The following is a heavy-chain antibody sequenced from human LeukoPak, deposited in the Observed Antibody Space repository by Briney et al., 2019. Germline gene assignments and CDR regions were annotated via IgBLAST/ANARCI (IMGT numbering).Heavy chain of an antibody. CDR1: GYTFTGYY. J-gene: IGHJ4*02. CDR3: ARGSSSWEIYFDY. D-gene: IGHD6-13*01. CDR2: INPNSGGT. V-gene: IGHV1-2*02. Sequence: GASVKVSCKASGYTFTGYYMHWVRQAPGQGLECMGWINPNSGGTNYAQKFQGRVTMTRDTSISTAYMELSRLRSDDTAVYYCARGSSSWEIYFDYWGQGTLVTVSS.